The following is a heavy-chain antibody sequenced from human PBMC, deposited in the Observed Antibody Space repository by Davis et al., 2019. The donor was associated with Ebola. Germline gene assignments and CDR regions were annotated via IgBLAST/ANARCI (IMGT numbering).Heavy chain of an antibody. V-gene: IGHV3-48*02. CDR1: GFTFISYS. CDR2: ISSSSSTI. D-gene: IGHD1-26*01. Sequence: GGSLRLSCAASGFTFISYSMNWVRQAPGKGLEWVSYISSSSSTIYYADSVKGRFTIPRDNAKNSPYLQMHSLRDEDTAVYYCTRMYSGSPEGGDYWGQGTLVTVSS. J-gene: IGHJ4*02. CDR3: TRMYSGSPEGGDY.